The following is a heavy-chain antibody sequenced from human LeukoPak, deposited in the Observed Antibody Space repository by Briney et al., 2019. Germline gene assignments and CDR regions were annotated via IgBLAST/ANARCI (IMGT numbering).Heavy chain of an antibody. CDR1: GFTFSRYA. D-gene: IGHD2-2*01. CDR2: ISGSGGST. Sequence: GGSLRLSCAASGFTFSRYAMSWVRQAPGKGLEWVSAISGSGGSTYYADSVKGRFTISRDNSKNTLYLQMNSLRAEDTAVYYCASRIVVVPAAIYYWGQGTLVTVSS. V-gene: IGHV3-23*01. CDR3: ASRIVVVPAAIYY. J-gene: IGHJ4*02.